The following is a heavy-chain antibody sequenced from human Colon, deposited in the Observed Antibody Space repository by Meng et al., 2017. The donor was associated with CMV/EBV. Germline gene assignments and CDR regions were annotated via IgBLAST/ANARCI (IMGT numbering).Heavy chain of an antibody. V-gene: IGHV3-21*01. J-gene: IGHJ6*02. D-gene: IGHD3-10*01. CDR3: VRDQASGYYFGMDV. CDR1: AFTFSSYS. CDR2: MRSSSSYI. Sequence: GGSLRLSCAASAFTFSSYSMNWVRQAPGKGLEWVSSMRSSSSYINYADSVKGRFTISRDHAKNSLYLQMISLRAEDTAVYYCVRDQASGYYFGMDVWGQGTTVTVSS.